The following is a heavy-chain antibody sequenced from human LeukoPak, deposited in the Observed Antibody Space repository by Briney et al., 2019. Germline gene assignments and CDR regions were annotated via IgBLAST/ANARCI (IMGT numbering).Heavy chain of an antibody. Sequence: PSETLSLTCTVSGGSISSSSFYWGWIRQTPGKGLEWIGSVYYSGSIYYNPSLESRVTLSADTSKNRFSLRLSSVTAADTAVYYCARGVFKGFDYWGQGTLVTVS. CDR2: VYYSGSI. J-gene: IGHJ4*02. V-gene: IGHV4-39*02. CDR1: GGSISSSSFY. D-gene: IGHD6-13*01. CDR3: ARGVFKGFDY.